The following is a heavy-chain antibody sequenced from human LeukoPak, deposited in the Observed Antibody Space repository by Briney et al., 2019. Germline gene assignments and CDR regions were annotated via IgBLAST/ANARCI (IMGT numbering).Heavy chain of an antibody. CDR3: ARRSAAKDVFDI. Sequence: GGSLRLSCAASGFSFNNYAMYWVRQAPGKGLEYVSGINSNGGSTNYANSVKDRFTISRDNSKNTLFLQMGSLRAEDMAVYYCARRSAAKDVFDIWGQGTKVTVSS. CDR1: GFSFNNYA. CDR2: INSNGGST. J-gene: IGHJ3*02. D-gene: IGHD6-25*01. V-gene: IGHV3-64*01.